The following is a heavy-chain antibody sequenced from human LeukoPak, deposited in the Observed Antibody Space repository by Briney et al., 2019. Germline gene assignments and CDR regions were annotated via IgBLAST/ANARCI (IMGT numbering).Heavy chain of an antibody. J-gene: IGHJ4*02. Sequence: GGSLRLSCAASGFTFSNAWMSWVRQAPGKGLEWVGRIKSKTDGGTTDYAAPVKGRFTISRDDSKNTLYLQMSSLKTEDTAVYYCTTGAVGATTNDYWGQGTLVTVSS. CDR2: IKSKTDGGTT. CDR3: TTGAVGATTNDY. CDR1: GFTFSNAW. D-gene: IGHD1-26*01. V-gene: IGHV3-15*01.